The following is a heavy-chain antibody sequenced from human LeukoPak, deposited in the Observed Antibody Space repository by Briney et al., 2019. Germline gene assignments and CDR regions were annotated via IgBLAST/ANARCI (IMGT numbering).Heavy chain of an antibody. Sequence: GGSLRLSCAASGFTFDDYAKHWVRQAPGKGLEWVSGISWNSGSIGYADSVKGRFTISRDNAKNSLYLQMNSLRAEDTALYYCAKDQGSGYYEGYFDYWGQGTLVTVSS. D-gene: IGHD3-22*01. V-gene: IGHV3-9*01. J-gene: IGHJ4*02. CDR2: ISWNSGSI. CDR3: AKDQGSGYYEGYFDY. CDR1: GFTFDDYA.